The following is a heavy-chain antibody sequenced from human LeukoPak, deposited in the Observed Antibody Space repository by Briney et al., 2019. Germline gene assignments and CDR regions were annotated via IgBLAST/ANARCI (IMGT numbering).Heavy chain of an antibody. CDR3: ARDSGERGSGSYLIAY. CDR1: GYTFTGYY. V-gene: IGHV1-69*13. CDR2: IILIFGTA. J-gene: IGHJ4*02. D-gene: IGHD3-10*01. Sequence: ASVKVSCKASGYTFTGYYMHWVRQAPGQGLEWMGGIILIFGTANYAQKFQGRVTITADESTSTAYMELSSLRSEDTAVYYCARDSGERGSGSYLIAYWGQGTLVTVSS.